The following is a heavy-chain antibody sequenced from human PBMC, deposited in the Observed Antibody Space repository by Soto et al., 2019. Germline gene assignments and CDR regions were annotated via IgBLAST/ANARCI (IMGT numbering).Heavy chain of an antibody. CDR1: GYSFTSYW. CDR2: IYPGDSDT. V-gene: IGHV5-51*01. J-gene: IGHJ3*02. Sequence: PGESLKISCKGSGYSFTSYWIGWVRQMPGKGLEWMGIIYPGDSDTRYSPSFQGQVTISADKSISTAYLQWSSLKASDTAMYYCARLSTSNYDFWSGYYRYDAFDIWGQGTMVTVSS. CDR3: ARLSTSNYDFWSGYYRYDAFDI. D-gene: IGHD3-3*01.